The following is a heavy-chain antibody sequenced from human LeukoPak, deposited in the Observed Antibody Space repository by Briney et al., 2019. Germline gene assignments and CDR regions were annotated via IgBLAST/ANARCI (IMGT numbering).Heavy chain of an antibody. CDR3: AKPLGVAAAGTRGFFDY. D-gene: IGHD6-13*01. CDR1: GFTFSDYG. Sequence: GGSLRLSCAASGFTFSDYGMLWVRQAPGKGLEWVAVISYDGNNQYYADSVKGRFTISRDNSKNTLYLQMNSLRAEDTAVYYCAKPLGVAAAGTRGFFDYWGQGTLVTVSS. J-gene: IGHJ4*02. CDR2: ISYDGNNQ. V-gene: IGHV3-30*18.